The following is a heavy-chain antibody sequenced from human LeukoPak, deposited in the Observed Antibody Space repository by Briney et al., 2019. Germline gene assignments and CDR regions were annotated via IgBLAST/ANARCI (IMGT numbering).Heavy chain of an antibody. CDR2: IYSGGST. J-gene: IGHJ4*02. Sequence: PGGSLRLSCAASGFTVSSNYMSWVRQAPGKGLEWVSVIYSGGSTYYADSVKGRFTISRDNSKNTVYLQMNNLRADDTAVYYCVKKGQADDYGNPDWGQGALVTVSP. CDR1: GFTVSSNY. V-gene: IGHV3-53*01. CDR3: VKKGQADDYGNPD. D-gene: IGHD4-17*01.